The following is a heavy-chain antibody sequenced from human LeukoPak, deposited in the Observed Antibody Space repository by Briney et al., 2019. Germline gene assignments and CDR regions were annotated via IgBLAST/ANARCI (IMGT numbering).Heavy chain of an antibody. CDR1: GFTLNDYY. CDR2: INIGGTNT. CDR3: ATDGAGFDT. V-gene: IGHV3-11*01. Sequence: GGSLRLSCVASGFTLNDYYLSWIRPAPGKGREWLSYINIGGTNTHYADSVKCRFTIARDNAKKSLYLEMNNLRAEDTAVYYCATDGAGFDTWGQGVLVTVSS. J-gene: IGHJ5*02.